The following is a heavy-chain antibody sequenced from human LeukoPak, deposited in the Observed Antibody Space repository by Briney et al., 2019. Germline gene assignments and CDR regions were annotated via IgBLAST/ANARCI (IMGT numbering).Heavy chain of an antibody. J-gene: IGHJ4*02. V-gene: IGHV4-34*01. Sequence: SETLSLTCAVYAESYSHYYWTWIRQAPGKGLEWLGEINHRGTTNFNLSPKSRATISVDTSKHQFSLKLTSASAADTAVYYCATMSPNGYTGLIGAVVGYFENWGQGTLVTVSS. D-gene: IGHD3-16*01. CDR3: ATMSPNGYTGLIGAVVGYFEN. CDR2: INHRGTT. CDR1: AESYSHYY.